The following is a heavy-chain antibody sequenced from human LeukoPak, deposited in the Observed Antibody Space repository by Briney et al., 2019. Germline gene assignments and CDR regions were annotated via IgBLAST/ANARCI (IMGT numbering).Heavy chain of an antibody. Sequence: GGSLRLSCAASGFTFSSYAMSWVRQAPGKGLEWVSVISGSGDNTYYADSVKGRFTISRDISKNTLYLQMNSLRAEDTALYYCAKVGTAMALGYFDYWGQGTLVTVSS. CDR2: ISGSGDNT. CDR1: GFTFSSYA. CDR3: AKVGTAMALGYFDY. D-gene: IGHD5-18*01. J-gene: IGHJ4*02. V-gene: IGHV3-23*01.